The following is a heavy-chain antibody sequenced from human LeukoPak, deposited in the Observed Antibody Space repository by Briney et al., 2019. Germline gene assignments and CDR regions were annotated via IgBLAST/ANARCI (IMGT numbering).Heavy chain of an antibody. J-gene: IGHJ4*02. Sequence: PGGSLRLSCAASGFTFSSYAMSWVRQAPGKGLEWVSAISGSGGSTYYADSVKGRFTISRDNSKNTLYLQMNSLRAEDTAVYYCAKGSPLQTREPLPFDYWGQGTLVTVSS. CDR2: ISGSGGST. CDR3: AKGSPLQTREPLPFDY. D-gene: IGHD1-26*01. CDR1: GFTFSSYA. V-gene: IGHV3-23*01.